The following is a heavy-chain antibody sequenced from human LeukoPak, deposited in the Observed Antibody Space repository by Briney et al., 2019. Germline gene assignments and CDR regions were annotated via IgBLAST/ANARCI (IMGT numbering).Heavy chain of an antibody. Sequence: SQTLSLTCTVSGGSITSGSYYWSWIRQPAGKGLEWIGRIYTSGSTNYNPSLKSRVTISVDTSKIQFSLKLSSVTAADTAVYYCARGATTVTTSDYFDYWGQGTLVTVSS. J-gene: IGHJ4*02. CDR3: ARGATTVTTSDYFDY. V-gene: IGHV4-61*02. CDR2: IYTSGST. CDR1: GGSITSGSYY. D-gene: IGHD4-11*01.